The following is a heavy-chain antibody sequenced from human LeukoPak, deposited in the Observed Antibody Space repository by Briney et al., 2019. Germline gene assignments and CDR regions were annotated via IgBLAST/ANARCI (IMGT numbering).Heavy chain of an antibody. Sequence: SETLSLTCTVSGGSISSSSYYWGWIRQPPGKGLEWIGSVYYSGSTYYNPSLRSRVTISVDTSKNQFSLKLSSVTAADTAVYYCARGKPYYYDSSGYSDWGQGTLVTVSS. CDR1: GGSISSSSYY. CDR2: VYYSGST. J-gene: IGHJ4*02. CDR3: ARGKPYYYDSSGYSD. V-gene: IGHV4-39*07. D-gene: IGHD3-22*01.